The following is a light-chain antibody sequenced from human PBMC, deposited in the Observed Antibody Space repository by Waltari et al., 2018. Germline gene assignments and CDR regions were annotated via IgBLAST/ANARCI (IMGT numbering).Light chain of an antibody. CDR1: NSDVGGYNY. V-gene: IGLV2-8*01. Sequence: QSALTQPPSASGSPGQSVIISCTGTNSDVGGYNYVSWYQQHPGKAPKVMIYEVTKRPSGVPDRFSGSKSGNTASLTVSGLQAEDEADYYCSSYAGANTFVFGTGTEVTVL. CDR2: EVT. J-gene: IGLJ1*01. CDR3: SSYAGANTFV.